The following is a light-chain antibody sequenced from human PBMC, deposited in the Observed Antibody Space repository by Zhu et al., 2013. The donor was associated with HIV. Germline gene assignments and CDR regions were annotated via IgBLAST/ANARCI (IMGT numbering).Light chain of an antibody. Sequence: EVVMTQSPATLSLAPGEGATLSCRASQSVSYNLAWYQQKPGQAPRLLIYDASTRATGIPARFSGIGSGTDFTLTISSLQSEDFAVYYCQQYNNWPRTFGQGTKVEIK. CDR2: DAS. CDR1: QSVSYN. J-gene: IGKJ1*01. CDR3: QQYNNWPRT. V-gene: IGKV3-15*01.